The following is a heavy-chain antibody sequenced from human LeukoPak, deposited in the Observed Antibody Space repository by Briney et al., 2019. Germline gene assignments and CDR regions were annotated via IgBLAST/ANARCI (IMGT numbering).Heavy chain of an antibody. CDR2: MNPNSGNT. V-gene: IGHV1-8*01. CDR3: ARGRAGVLRFLEWLTGHNWFDP. J-gene: IGHJ5*02. Sequence: ASVKVSCKASGYTFTSYDINWVRQATGQGLEWMGWMNPNSGNTGYAQKFQGRVTMTRNTSISTAYMELSSLRSEDTAVYYCARGRAGVLRFLEWLTGHNWFDPWGQGTLVTVSS. CDR1: GYTFTSYD. D-gene: IGHD3-3*01.